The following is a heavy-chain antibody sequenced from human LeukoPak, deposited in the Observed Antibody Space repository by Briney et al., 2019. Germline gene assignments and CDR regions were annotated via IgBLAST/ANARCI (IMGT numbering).Heavy chain of an antibody. V-gene: IGHV4-59*01. D-gene: IGHD3-10*01. CDR2: THYSGSS. Sequence: SETLSLTCTVSGDSISFYYLSWIRQPPGKGLEWIGSTHYSGSSEYHTSLKSRVTISVGTSKNQFSLNLNSVTAADTAVYYCASRSGRAYYGMDVWGQGATVIVSS. CDR1: GDSISFYY. J-gene: IGHJ6*02. CDR3: ASRSGRAYYGMDV.